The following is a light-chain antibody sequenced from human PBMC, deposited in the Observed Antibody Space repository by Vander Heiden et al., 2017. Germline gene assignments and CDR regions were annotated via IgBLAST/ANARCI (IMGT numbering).Light chain of an antibody. CDR2: KDS. J-gene: IGLJ3*02. V-gene: IGLV3-25*03. CDR1: ALPKQY. Sequence: SYDLQQPPSVSVPPGQTARITCSGDALPKQYAYWYQQKPGQAPVLVIYKDSERPSGIPERFSGSSSGTTVTLTISGVQAEDEADYYCQSADSSGTYRVFGGGTKLTVL. CDR3: QSADSSGTYRV.